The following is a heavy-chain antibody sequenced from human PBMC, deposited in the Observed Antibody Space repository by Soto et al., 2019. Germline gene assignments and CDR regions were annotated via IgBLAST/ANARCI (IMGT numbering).Heavy chain of an antibody. CDR1: GGTFSSYG. CDR3: ARIRSESSSYYLDY. V-gene: IGHV1-69*12. D-gene: IGHD3-22*01. J-gene: IGHJ4*02. Sequence: QVQLVQSGAEVKKPGSSVKVSCKASGGTFSSYGISWVRQAPGQGLEWMGGTIPNFGTAHDAPKFQGRVTISADESTSTAYMELSSLRYEDTAVYYCARIRSESSSYYLDYWGQGTPVTVSS. CDR2: TIPNFGTA.